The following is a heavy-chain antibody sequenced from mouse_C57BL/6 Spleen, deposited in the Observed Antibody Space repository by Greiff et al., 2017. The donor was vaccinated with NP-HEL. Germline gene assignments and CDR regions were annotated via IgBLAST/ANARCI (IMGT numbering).Heavy chain of an antibody. V-gene: IGHV1-18*01. D-gene: IGHD2-3*01. CDR3: AAYDGYYVRFAY. CDR2: INPNNGGT. CDR1: GYTFTDYN. J-gene: IGHJ3*01. Sequence: EVQRVESGPELVKPGASVKIPCKASGYTFTDYNMDWVKQSHGKSLEWIGDINPNNGGTIYNQKFKGKATLTVDKSSSTAYMELRSLTSEDTAVYYCAAYDGYYVRFAYWGQGTLVTVSA.